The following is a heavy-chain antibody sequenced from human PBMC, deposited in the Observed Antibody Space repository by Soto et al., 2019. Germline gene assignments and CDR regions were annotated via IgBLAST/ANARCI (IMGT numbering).Heavy chain of an antibody. V-gene: IGHV3-15*01. CDR2: IKGITDGATA. J-gene: IGHJ4*02. CDR1: GFTFSNAW. D-gene: IGHD3-10*01. CDR3: TTGVRGVII. Sequence: EVQLVESGGGLVKPGGCLRLSCAASGFTFSNAWMSWVRQAPGKGLEWVGRIKGITDGATADYAAPVKGRFTISRDESTNTLYLQMNRLKTEDTAVYYCTTGVRGVIIWGQGTLVTVSS.